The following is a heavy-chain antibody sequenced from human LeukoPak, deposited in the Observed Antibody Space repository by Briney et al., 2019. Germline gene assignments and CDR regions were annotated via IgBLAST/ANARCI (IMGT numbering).Heavy chain of an antibody. V-gene: IGHV3-30*04. CDR3: ARDRDWNSGFDY. D-gene: IGHD1-7*01. CDR2: ISYDGSNE. J-gene: IGHJ4*02. CDR1: GFTFSSYV. Sequence: PGGSLRLPCAASGFTFSSYVMHWVRQAPGKGLEWVAIISYDGSNEYYADSVKGRFTISRDNSKNTLYLQMNSLRAEDTAVYYCARDRDWNSGFDYWGQGTLVTVSS.